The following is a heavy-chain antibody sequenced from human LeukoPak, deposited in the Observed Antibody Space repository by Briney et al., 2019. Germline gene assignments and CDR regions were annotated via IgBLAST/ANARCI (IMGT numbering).Heavy chain of an antibody. Sequence: ASVKVSCKASGYTFTSYDINWVRQATGQGLEWMGWMNPNSGNTGYAQKFQGRVTMTRNTSISTAYMELSSLRSEDTAVYYCARVPRVLGDYSLDYWGQGTLVTVSS. CDR1: GYTFTSYD. D-gene: IGHD4-17*01. J-gene: IGHJ4*02. CDR2: MNPNSGNT. V-gene: IGHV1-8*01. CDR3: ARVPRVLGDYSLDY.